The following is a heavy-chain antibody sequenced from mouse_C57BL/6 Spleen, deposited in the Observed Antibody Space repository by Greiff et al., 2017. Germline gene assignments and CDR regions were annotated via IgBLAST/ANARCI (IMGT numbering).Heavy chain of an antibody. J-gene: IGHJ3*01. CDR2: INPSSGYT. CDR1: GYTFTSYW. V-gene: IGHV1-7*01. CDR3: ARYGYYDYDGFAY. D-gene: IGHD2-4*01. Sequence: VQVVESGAELAKPGASVKLSCKASGYTFTSYWMHWVKQRPGQGLEWIGYINPSSGYTKYNQKFKDKATLTADKSSSTAYMQLSSLTYEDSAVYYCARYGYYDYDGFAYWGQGTLVTVSA.